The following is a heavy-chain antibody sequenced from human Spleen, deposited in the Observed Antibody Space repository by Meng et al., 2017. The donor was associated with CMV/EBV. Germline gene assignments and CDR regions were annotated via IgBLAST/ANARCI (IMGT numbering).Heavy chain of an antibody. CDR2: TSYDGSNK. CDR3: AREPSSSPVPDF. CDR1: GFTFNDYA. Sequence: GGSLRLSCAASGFTFNDYAMNWVRQAPGKGLEWVAVTSYDGSNKYYPDSVKGRFTISRDNSKNTLYLQMNSLRPEDTAVYFCAREPSSSPVPDFWGQGTLVTVSS. D-gene: IGHD6-13*01. V-gene: IGHV3-30*04. J-gene: IGHJ4*02.